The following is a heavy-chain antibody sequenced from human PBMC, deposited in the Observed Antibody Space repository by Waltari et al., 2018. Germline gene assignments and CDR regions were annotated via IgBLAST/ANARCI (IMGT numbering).Heavy chain of an antibody. CDR2: IWYDGSNK. D-gene: IGHD4-4*01. J-gene: IGHJ4*02. Sequence: QVQLVESGGGVVQPGRSLRLSCAASGFTFSSYGMHWVRQAPGKGLEWVAVIWYDGSNKYYADSVKGRFTISRDNSKNTLYLQMNSLRAEDTAVYYCARVPWGVTTGGFDYWGQGTLVTVSS. V-gene: IGHV3-33*01. CDR1: GFTFSSYG. CDR3: ARVPWGVTTGGFDY.